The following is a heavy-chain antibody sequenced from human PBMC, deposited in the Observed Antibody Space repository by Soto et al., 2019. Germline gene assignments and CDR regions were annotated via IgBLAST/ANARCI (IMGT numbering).Heavy chain of an antibody. D-gene: IGHD2-21*01. CDR3: TTVVIPGTRHMD. J-gene: IGHJ6*03. V-gene: IGHV4-39*01. Sequence: WETLSLTCTFSGGSITSINNYWGWMRQPPWMGLEWIANIYYDGSTFYNPSLKSRVAMSIDTSKNQFSLNLTSVTATDTAVYYCTTVVIPGTRHMD. CDR1: GGSITSINNY. CDR2: IYYDGST.